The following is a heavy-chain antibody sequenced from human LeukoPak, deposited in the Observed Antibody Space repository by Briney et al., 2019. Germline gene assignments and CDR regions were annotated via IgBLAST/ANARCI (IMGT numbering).Heavy chain of an antibody. CDR2: IYTSGST. V-gene: IGHV4-61*02. D-gene: IGHD2-15*01. Sequence: SQTLSLTCTVSGGSISSGSYYWSWIRQPAGKGLEWIGRIYTSGSTNYNPSLKSRVTISVDTSKNQFSLKLSSVTAADTAVYYCARYCSGGSCYGNWFDPWGQGTLVTVSS. CDR1: GGSISSGSYY. J-gene: IGHJ5*02. CDR3: ARYCSGGSCYGNWFDP.